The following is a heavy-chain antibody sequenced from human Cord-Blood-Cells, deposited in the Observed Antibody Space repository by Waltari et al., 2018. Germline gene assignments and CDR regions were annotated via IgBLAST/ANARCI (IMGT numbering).Heavy chain of an antibody. V-gene: IGHV4-39*01. D-gene: IGHD6-13*01. CDR3: AGHGRSSSQPIGY. CDR2: IYYSGGT. Sequence: QLQLQESGPGLVKPSETLSLTCTVSGGSISSSSYYWGWIRQPPGKGLEWIGSIYYSGGTYYNPSLKSRVTISVDTSKNQFSLKLSSVTAADTAVYYCAGHGRSSSQPIGYWGQGTLVTVSS. J-gene: IGHJ4*02. CDR1: GGSISSSSYY.